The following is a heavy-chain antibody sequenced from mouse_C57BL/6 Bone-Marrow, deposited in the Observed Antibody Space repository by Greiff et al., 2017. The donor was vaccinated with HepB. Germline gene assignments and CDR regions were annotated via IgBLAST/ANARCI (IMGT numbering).Heavy chain of an antibody. V-gene: IGHV1-81*01. CDR3: ARSRTTARGFAY. CDR1: GYTFTSYG. J-gene: IGHJ3*01. D-gene: IGHD1-2*01. Sequence: QVQLQQSGAELARPGASVKLSCKASGYTFTSYGISWVKQRTGQGLEWIGEIYPRSGNTYYNEKFKGKATLTADKSSSTAYMELRSLTSEDSAVYFCARSRTTARGFAYWGQGTLVTVSA. CDR2: IYPRSGNT.